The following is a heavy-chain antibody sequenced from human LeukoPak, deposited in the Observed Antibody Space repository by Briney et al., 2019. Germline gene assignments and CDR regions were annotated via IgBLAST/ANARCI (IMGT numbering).Heavy chain of an antibody. J-gene: IGHJ4*02. D-gene: IGHD4-17*01. CDR3: ARARSTTTVTYYFDY. CDR2: IYTSGST. V-gene: IGHV4-4*07. CDR1: GGSISSYY. Sequence: SETLSLTCTVSGGSISSYYWSWIRQPAGKGLEWIGRIYTSGSTNYNPSLKSRATMSVDTSKNQFSLKLSSVTAADTAVYYCARARSTTTVTYYFDYWGQGTLVTVSS.